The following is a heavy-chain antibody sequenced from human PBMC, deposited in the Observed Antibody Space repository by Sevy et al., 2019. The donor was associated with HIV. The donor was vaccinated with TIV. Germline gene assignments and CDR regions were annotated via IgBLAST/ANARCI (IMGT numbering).Heavy chain of an antibody. J-gene: IGHJ6*02. Sequence: GGSLRLSCVASGFIVSDNYMSWVRQAPGKGLEWVSVIYSGGHTYYADSVKGRFTISRDNFRNTLYLQVNSLRAEDTAGYYCARHYYESSGYSYYYYYGMDVWGQGTTVTVSS. V-gene: IGHV3-53*01. CDR3: ARHYYESSGYSYYYYYGMDV. D-gene: IGHD3-22*01. CDR1: GFIVSDNY. CDR2: IYSGGHT.